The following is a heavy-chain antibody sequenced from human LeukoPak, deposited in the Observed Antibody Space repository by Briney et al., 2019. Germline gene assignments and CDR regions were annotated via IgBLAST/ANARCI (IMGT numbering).Heavy chain of an antibody. D-gene: IGHD3-22*01. CDR3: AFWGYYYDSSGYHYYYYMDV. CDR2: IKQDGSEK. CDR1: GFIFSSYW. V-gene: IGHV3-7*01. J-gene: IGHJ6*03. Sequence: GSLRLSCAASGFIFSSYWMSWVRQAPGKGLEWVANIKQDGSEKYYVDSVKGRFTISRDNAKNSLYLQMNSLRAEDTAVYYCAFWGYYYDSSGYHYYYYMDVWGKGTTVTVSS.